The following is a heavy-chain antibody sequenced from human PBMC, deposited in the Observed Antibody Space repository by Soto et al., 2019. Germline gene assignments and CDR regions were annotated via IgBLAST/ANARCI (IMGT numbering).Heavy chain of an antibody. V-gene: IGHV3-64D*08. J-gene: IGHJ6*02. D-gene: IGHD3-22*01. CDR1: GFTFSSYA. CDR2: ISSNGGST. CDR3: VIMEITVVITSRYYGMDV. Sequence: GGSLRLSCSASGFTFSSYAMHWVRQAPGKGLEYVSAISSNGGSTYYADSVKGRFTISRDNSKNTLYLQMSSLRAEDTAVYYCVIMEITVVITSRYYGMDVWGQGTTVTVSS.